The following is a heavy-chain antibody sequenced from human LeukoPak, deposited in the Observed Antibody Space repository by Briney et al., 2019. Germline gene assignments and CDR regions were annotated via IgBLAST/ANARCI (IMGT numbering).Heavy chain of an antibody. CDR2: IGSGGGSR. V-gene: IGHV3-23*01. CDR1: GFTFSIYA. CDR3: ASQSQVRYFDY. Sequence: GGSLRLSCAASGFTFSIYAMSWVRQAPGKGLEWVSTIGSGGGSRYYADSVKGRFTISRVNSKNTLYLQMNSLRAEDTAVYYCASQSQVRYFDYWGQGTLVTVSS. J-gene: IGHJ4*02.